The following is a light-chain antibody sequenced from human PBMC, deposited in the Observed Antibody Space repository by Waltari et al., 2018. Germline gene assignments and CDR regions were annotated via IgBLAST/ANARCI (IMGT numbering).Light chain of an antibody. J-gene: IGLJ2*01. V-gene: IGLV2-14*03. CDR1: SSDVGGYNY. Sequence: QSALTQPASVSGSPGQSITISCTGTSSDVGGYNYVSWYQQHPGKAPQLMIYDVSNRPPGLSNRFSGSKSGNTASLTISGLQAEDEADYYCSSYISSSTLELFGGGTSLTVL. CDR2: DVS. CDR3: SSYISSSTLEL.